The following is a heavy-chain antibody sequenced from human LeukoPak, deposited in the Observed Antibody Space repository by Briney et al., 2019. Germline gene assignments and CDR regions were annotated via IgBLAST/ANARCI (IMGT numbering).Heavy chain of an antibody. D-gene: IGHD4-11*01. Sequence: SETLSLTCTVSGSSISSGSYYWSWIRQPAGKGLEWIGRIYTSGSTNYNPSLKSRVTISVDTSKNQFSLKLSSVTAADTAVYYCARDPAGLQYYYYYMDVWGKGTTVTVSS. CDR2: IYTSGST. V-gene: IGHV4-61*02. CDR1: GSSISSGSYY. J-gene: IGHJ6*03. CDR3: ARDPAGLQYYYYYMDV.